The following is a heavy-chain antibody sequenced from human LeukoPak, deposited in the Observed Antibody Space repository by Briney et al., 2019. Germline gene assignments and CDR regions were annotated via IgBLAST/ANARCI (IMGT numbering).Heavy chain of an antibody. V-gene: IGHV4-39*01. D-gene: IGHD3-22*01. CDR2: IYYSGST. CDR1: GGSISSSSYY. CDR3: ARPPMNGYYYDSSGYSSRDY. J-gene: IGHJ4*02. Sequence: PSETLSLTCTVSGGSISSSSYYWGWIRQPPGKGLEWIGSIYYSGSTYYNPSLKSRVTISVDTSKNQFSLKLRSVTAADTAVYYCARPPMNGYYYDSSGYSSRDYWGQGTLVTVSS.